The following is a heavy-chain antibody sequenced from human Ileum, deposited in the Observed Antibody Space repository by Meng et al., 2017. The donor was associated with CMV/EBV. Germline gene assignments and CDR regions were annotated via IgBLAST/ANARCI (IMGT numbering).Heavy chain of an antibody. CDR3: ARVEKEMC. D-gene: IGHD1-1*01. Sequence: AQVGDAGGGLVSPGGSLILSCAASGFTLRSSWMHWVRQAPGKGLVWVSHISSDGSDTSYADSVRGRFTISRDNAKNTLYLQVNSLRDDDTGVYYCARVEKEMCWGQGTLVTVSS. V-gene: IGHV3-74*01. CDR2: ISSDGSDT. J-gene: IGHJ4*02. CDR1: GFTLRSSW.